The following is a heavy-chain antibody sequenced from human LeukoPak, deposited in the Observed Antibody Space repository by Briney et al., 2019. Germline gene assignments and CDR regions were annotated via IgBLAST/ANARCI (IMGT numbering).Heavy chain of an antibody. CDR2: IYYSGST. J-gene: IGHJ4*02. CDR3: ARDYQGGYGDKTVDY. CDR1: GGSISSSSYY. Sequence: SETLSLTCTVSGGSISSSSYYWGWIRQPPGKGLEWIGSIYYSGSTYYNPSLKSRVTISVDTSKNQLSLKLSSVTAADTAVYYCARDYQGGYGDKTVDYWGQGTLVTVSS. D-gene: IGHD5-18*01. V-gene: IGHV4-39*07.